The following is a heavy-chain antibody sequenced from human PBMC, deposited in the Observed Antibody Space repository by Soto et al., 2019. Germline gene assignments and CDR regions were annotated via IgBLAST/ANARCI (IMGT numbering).Heavy chain of an antibody. D-gene: IGHD3-10*01. CDR1: GGSISIYY. V-gene: IGHV4-59*01. J-gene: IGHJ4*02. Sequence: SETLCVSCTFSGGSISIYYWSWIRQPPGKGLEWIGYIYYSGSTNYNRSLKSRVTISVDTSKNQFSLKLSSVTAADTAVYYCARSPRGYFDYWGQGTMVTVSS. CDR3: ARSPRGYFDY. CDR2: IYYSGST.